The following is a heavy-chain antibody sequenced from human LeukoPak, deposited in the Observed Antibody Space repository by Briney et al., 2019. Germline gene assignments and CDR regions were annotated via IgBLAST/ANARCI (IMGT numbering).Heavy chain of an antibody. J-gene: IGHJ3*02. Sequence: SETLSLTCAVSGYSISSGYYWGWIRQPPGKGLEWIGSIYHSGSTYYNPSPKSRVTISVDTSKNQFSLKLSSVTAADTAVYYCARDINSFYCSSTSCYHGAFDIWGQGTMVTVSS. V-gene: IGHV4-38-2*02. D-gene: IGHD2-2*01. CDR2: IYHSGST. CDR3: ARDINSFYCSSTSCYHGAFDI. CDR1: GYSISSGYY.